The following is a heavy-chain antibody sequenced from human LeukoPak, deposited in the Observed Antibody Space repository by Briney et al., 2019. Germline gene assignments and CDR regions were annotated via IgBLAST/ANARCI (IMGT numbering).Heavy chain of an antibody. D-gene: IGHD1-26*01. CDR3: ARGSSGSYYYYYYMDV. CDR2: IYTSGST. V-gene: IGHV4-4*09. Sequence: PSETLFLTCTVSGGSISSYYWSWIRQPPGKGLEWIGYIYTSGSTNYNPSLKSRVTISVDTSKNQFSLKLSSVTAADTAVYYCARGSSGSYYYYYYMDVWGKGTTVTVSS. J-gene: IGHJ6*03. CDR1: GGSISSYY.